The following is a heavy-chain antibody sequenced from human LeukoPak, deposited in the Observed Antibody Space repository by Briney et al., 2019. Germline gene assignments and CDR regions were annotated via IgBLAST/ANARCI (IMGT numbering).Heavy chain of an antibody. Sequence: SETLSLTCAVYGGSFSGYYWSWIRQPPGKGLEWIGEINHSGSTNYNPSLKSRVTISVDTSKNQFSLKLSSVTAADTAVYYCARLGGITMVRGGKASFMDVWGKGTTVTISS. V-gene: IGHV4-34*01. CDR3: ARLGGITMVRGGKASFMDV. J-gene: IGHJ6*03. CDR2: INHSGST. CDR1: GGSFSGYY. D-gene: IGHD3-10*01.